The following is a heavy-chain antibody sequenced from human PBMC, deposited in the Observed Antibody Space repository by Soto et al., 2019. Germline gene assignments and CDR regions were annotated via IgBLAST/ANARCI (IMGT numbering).Heavy chain of an antibody. V-gene: IGHV3-15*01. D-gene: IGHD2-15*01. CDR1: GFHFTNAW. Sequence: PGGSLRLSCAASGFHFTNAWMNWDRQAPGKAPEWLGRIKSKRDAEVRDYGAGVKGRLTISRDDSKDTVYLQLNSLKTEDTAVYFCTTGSQNIYCRGGSCQFDYWGRGTQVTVSS. CDR3: TTGSQNIYCRGGSCQFDY. CDR2: IKSKRDAEVR. J-gene: IGHJ4*02.